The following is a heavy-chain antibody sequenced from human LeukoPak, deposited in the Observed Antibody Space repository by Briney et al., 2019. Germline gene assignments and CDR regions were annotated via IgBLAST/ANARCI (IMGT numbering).Heavy chain of an antibody. V-gene: IGHV4-39*07. Sequence: PSETLSLTCTVSGGSISTSSYNWGWIRQPPGKGLEWIGSIYYSGSTYYNPSLKSRVTISVDTSKNQFSLNLSSVTAADTAVYYCGRGGIAAAASGIDYWGQGTLVAVSS. CDR3: GRGGIAAAASGIDY. J-gene: IGHJ4*02. CDR1: GGSISTSSYN. CDR2: IYYSGST. D-gene: IGHD6-13*01.